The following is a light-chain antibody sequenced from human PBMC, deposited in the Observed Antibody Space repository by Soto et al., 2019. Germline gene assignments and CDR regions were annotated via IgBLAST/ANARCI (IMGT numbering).Light chain of an antibody. CDR1: QSLSSN. J-gene: IGKJ2*01. CDR3: QQYNNWPPFT. Sequence: EIVMTQSPATLSVSPGERATLSCRASQSLSSNLVWYQQKPGQAPRLLIYGTSTRATGIPARFSGSGSGTEFTLTISSLQSEDFAVYYCQQYNNWPPFTFGQGTKLELK. CDR2: GTS. V-gene: IGKV3-15*01.